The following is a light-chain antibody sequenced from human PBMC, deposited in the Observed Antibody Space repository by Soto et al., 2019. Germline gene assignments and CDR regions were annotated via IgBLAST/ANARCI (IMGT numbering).Light chain of an antibody. J-gene: IGLJ2*01. CDR3: QTWGTGIVV. Sequence: QPVLTQSPSASASLGASVMLTCTLSSGHSSYAIAWHQQQPQKGPRYLMKLDSDGSLTKGDGIPDRFSGSSSGTERYLTISRLQSDDEADYYCQTWGTGIVVFGGGTKLTVL. CDR2: LDSDGSL. V-gene: IGLV4-69*01. CDR1: SGHSSYA.